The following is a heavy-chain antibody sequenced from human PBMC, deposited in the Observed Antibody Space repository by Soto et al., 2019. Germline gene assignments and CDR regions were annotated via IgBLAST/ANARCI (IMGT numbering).Heavy chain of an antibody. J-gene: IGHJ6*02. V-gene: IGHV1-58*01. Sequence: VKVSCNASGFTFPRSAVQWVLPARGQRLEWIGWIVVGSGNKNYAQKVQERVTITRDMYTRTPYMELSSLRSEDTAVYYGAAGGSGTFDGMNVLGQGTTVNVSS. D-gene: IGHD3-10*01. CDR3: AAGGSGTFDGMNV. CDR2: IVVGSGNK. CDR1: GFTFPRSA.